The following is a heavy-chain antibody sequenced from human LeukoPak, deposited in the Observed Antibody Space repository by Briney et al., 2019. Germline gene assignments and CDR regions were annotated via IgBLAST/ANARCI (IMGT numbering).Heavy chain of an antibody. CDR2: ISAYNGNT. D-gene: IGHD6-13*01. CDR3: ARLAAGGYYYYYMDV. V-gene: IGHV1-18*01. Sequence: ASVKVSCKASGYTFTSYGTSWVRQAPGQGLEWMGWISAYNGNTNYAQKLQGRVTMTTDTSTSTAYMELRSLGSDDTAVYYCARLAAGGYYYYYMDVWGKGTTVTVSS. J-gene: IGHJ6*03. CDR1: GYTFTSYG.